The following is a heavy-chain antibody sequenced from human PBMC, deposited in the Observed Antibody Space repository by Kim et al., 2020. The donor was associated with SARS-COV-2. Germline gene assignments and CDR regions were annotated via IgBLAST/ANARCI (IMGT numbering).Heavy chain of an antibody. D-gene: IGHD2-2*01. CDR2: IWYDGSNK. CDR1: GFTFSSYG. J-gene: IGHJ4*02. V-gene: IGHV3-33*01. Sequence: GGSLRLSCAASGFTFSSYGMHWVRQAPGKGLEWVAVIWYDGSNKYYADSVKGRFTISRDNSKNTLYLQMNSLRAEDTAVYYCARDGDLGYCSSTSCYVYWRGGTLVSVSS. CDR3: ARDGDLGYCSSTSCYVY.